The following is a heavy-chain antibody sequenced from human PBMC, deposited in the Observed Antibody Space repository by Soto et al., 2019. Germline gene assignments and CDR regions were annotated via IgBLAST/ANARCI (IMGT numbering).Heavy chain of an antibody. CDR1: GYSFTSYW. CDR3: ARRGYSYGPPYYYYGMDV. D-gene: IGHD5-18*01. CDR2: IYPGDSDT. J-gene: IGHJ6*02. V-gene: IGHV5-51*01. Sequence: GESLKISCKGSGYSFTSYWIGWVRQMPGKGLEWMGIIYPGDSDTRYSPSFQGQVTISADKSISTAYLQWSSLKASDTAMHYCARRGYSYGPPYYYYGMDVWGQGTTVTVSS.